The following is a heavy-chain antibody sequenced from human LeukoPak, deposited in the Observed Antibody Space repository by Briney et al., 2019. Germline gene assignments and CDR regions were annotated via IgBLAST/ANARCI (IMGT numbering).Heavy chain of an antibody. V-gene: IGHV4-39*07. CDR1: GGSINSSNYY. CDR3: ARDRSRTTVDY. D-gene: IGHD4-11*01. Sequence: SETLSLTCTVSGGSINSSNYYWGWIRQPPGKGLEWIGSSYYTGSTYYNPSLESRVTISVDTSKNQFSLKLSSVTAADTAVYYCARDRSRTTVDYWGQGTLVTVSS. J-gene: IGHJ4*02. CDR2: SYYTGST.